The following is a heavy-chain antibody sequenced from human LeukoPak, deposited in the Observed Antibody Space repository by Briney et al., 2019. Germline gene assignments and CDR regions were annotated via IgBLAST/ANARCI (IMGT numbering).Heavy chain of an antibody. V-gene: IGHV1-3*01. J-gene: IGHJ4*02. CDR2: INAGNGNT. Sequence: ASVKVSCKAFGYTFTGYYIHWVRQAPGQRLEWMGWINAGNGNTKYSQKFQGRVTITRDTSASTAYMELSSLRSEDTAVYYCARDWSRDPSYGYFFDYWGQGTLVTVSS. CDR3: ARDWSRDPSYGYFFDY. D-gene: IGHD5-18*01. CDR1: GYTFTGYY.